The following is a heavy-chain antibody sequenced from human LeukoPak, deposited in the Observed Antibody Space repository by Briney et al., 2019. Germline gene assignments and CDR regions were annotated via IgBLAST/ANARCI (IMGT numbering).Heavy chain of an antibody. Sequence: SETLSLTCAVYGGSFSGYYWSWIRQPPGKGLEWIGEINHSGSTNYNPSLKSRVTISVDTSKNQFSLKLSSVTAADTAVYYCARGLAHNYYCYYYMDVWGKGTTVTVSS. J-gene: IGHJ6*03. CDR1: GGSFSGYY. V-gene: IGHV4-34*01. CDR2: INHSGST. CDR3: ARGLAHNYYCYYYMDV. D-gene: IGHD1-14*01.